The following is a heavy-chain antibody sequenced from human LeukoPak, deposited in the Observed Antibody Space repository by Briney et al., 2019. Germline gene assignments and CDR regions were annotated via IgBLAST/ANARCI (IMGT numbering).Heavy chain of an antibody. CDR3: AREALYNWNDGGFWFDP. V-gene: IGHV4-34*01. D-gene: IGHD1-20*01. CDR2: INHSGST. J-gene: IGHJ5*02. CDR1: GGSFSGYY. Sequence: PSETLSLTCAVYGGSFSGYYWSWIRQPPGKGLEWIGEINHSGSTNYNPSLKSRVTISVDTSKHQFSLKLSSVTAADTAVYYCAREALYNWNDGGFWFDPWGQGTLVTVSS.